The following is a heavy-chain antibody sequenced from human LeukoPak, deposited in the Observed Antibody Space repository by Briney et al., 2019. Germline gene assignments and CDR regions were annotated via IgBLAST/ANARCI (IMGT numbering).Heavy chain of an antibody. Sequence: GGSLRLSCAASGFTFSNAWMSWVRQAPGKGLECVGRIKSKTDGGTTDYAAPVKGRFTISRDDSKNTLYLQINSLKTEDTAVYYCTTSSGYDSSVYYPGDYWGQGTLVTVSS. CDR2: IKSKTDGGTT. CDR1: GFTFSNAW. CDR3: TTSSGYDSSVYYPGDY. V-gene: IGHV3-15*01. J-gene: IGHJ4*02. D-gene: IGHD3-22*01.